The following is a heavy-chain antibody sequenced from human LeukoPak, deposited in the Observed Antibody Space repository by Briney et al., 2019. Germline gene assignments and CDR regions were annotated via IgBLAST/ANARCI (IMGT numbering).Heavy chain of an antibody. CDR1: GGTFSSYA. Sequence: SVKVSCTASGGTFSSYAISWVRQAPGQGLEWMGGIIPIFGTANYAQKFQGRVTITADESTSTAYMELSSLRSEDTAVYYCARDQFDSSGYSWFDPWGQGTLVTVSS. CDR2: IIPIFGTA. D-gene: IGHD3-22*01. CDR3: ARDQFDSSGYSWFDP. J-gene: IGHJ5*02. V-gene: IGHV1-69*13.